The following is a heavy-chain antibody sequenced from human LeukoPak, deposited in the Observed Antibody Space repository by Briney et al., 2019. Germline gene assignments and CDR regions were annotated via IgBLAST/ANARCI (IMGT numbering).Heavy chain of an antibody. CDR3: ASRRDGYNY. D-gene: IGHD5-24*01. V-gene: IGHV3-23*01. CDR1: GFTFSSYW. Sequence: GGSLRLSCAASGFTFSSYWMHWVRQAPGKGLEWVSAISGSGGSTYYADSVKGRFTISRDNSKNTLYLQMNSLRAEDTAVYYCASRRDGYNYWGQGTLVTVSS. J-gene: IGHJ4*02. CDR2: ISGSGGST.